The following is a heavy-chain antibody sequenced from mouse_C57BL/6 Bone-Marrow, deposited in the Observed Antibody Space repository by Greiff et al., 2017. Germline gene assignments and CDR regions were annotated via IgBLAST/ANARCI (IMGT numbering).Heavy chain of an antibody. V-gene: IGHV1-82*01. CDR2: IYPGDGDT. Sequence: QVQLQQSGPELVKPGASVKISCKASGYAFSSSWMNWVKQRPGKGLEWIGRIYPGDGDTNYNGKFKGKATLTADKSSSTAYMQLSSLTSEDSAVYFCAIYYDYGWGKGTTLTVSS. CDR3: AIYYDYG. CDR1: GYAFSSSW. D-gene: IGHD2-4*01. J-gene: IGHJ2*01.